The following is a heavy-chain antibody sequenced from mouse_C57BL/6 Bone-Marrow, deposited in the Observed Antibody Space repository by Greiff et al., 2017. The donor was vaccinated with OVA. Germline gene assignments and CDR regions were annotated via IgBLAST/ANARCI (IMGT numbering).Heavy chain of an antibody. CDR2: ISDGGSYT. V-gene: IGHV5-4*03. J-gene: IGHJ2*01. CDR1: GFTFSSYA. D-gene: IGHD2-1*01. Sequence: EVTVVESGGGLVKPGGSLKLSCAASGFTFSSYAMSWVRQTPEKRLEWVATISDGGSYTYYPDNVKGRFTISRDNAKNNLYLQMSHLKSEDTAMYYCARLVRRYFDYWGQGTTLTVSS. CDR3: ARLVRRYFDY.